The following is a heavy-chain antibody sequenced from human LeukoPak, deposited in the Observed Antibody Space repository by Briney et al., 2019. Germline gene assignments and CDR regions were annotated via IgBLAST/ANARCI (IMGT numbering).Heavy chain of an antibody. V-gene: IGHV4-61*02. CDR1: GGSISSGSYY. J-gene: IGHJ4*02. D-gene: IGHD1-26*01. CDR2: IYTSGST. Sequence: SETLPLTCTVSGGSISSGSYYWSWIRQPAGKGLEGIGRIYTSGSTNYNPSLKSRVTISVDTSKNQFSLKLSSVTAADTAVYYCARVYSGSYSPDYWGQGTLVTVSS. CDR3: ARVYSGSYSPDY.